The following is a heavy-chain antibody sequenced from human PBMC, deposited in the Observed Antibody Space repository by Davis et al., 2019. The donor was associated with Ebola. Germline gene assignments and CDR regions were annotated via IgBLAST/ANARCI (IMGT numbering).Heavy chain of an antibody. CDR3: ARDAYGMDV. CDR1: GFTFRNFA. CDR2: ISYDGTKK. Sequence: SLKTPCAASGFTFRNFAMHWVRQAPGKGLEWVALISYDGTKKYYADSMKGRFTISRDTSKNTLYLQVNSLRTEDTAVYYCARDAYGMDVWGHGTTVTVSS. V-gene: IGHV3-30-3*01. J-gene: IGHJ6*02.